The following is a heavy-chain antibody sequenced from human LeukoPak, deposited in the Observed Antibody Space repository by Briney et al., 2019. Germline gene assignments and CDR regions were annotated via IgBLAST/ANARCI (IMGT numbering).Heavy chain of an antibody. CDR1: VFTFCDYS. J-gene: IGHJ4*01. V-gene: IGHV3-49*03. D-gene: IGHD1-1*01. CDR2: IRSKAYGETA. Sequence: GGSLRLSCTASVFTFCDYSMSWIRQAPGKGLEWVGFIRSKAYGETADYAASVKGRFTISRDDSKAIAYLQMNSLKTEDTAVYHCTRDRGAYNLYDYWGXXTXVTVSS. CDR3: TRDRGAYNLYDY.